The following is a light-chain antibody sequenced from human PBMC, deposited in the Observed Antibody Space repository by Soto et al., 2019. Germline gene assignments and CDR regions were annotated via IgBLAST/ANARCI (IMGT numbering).Light chain of an antibody. CDR1: SSNIGNDY. CDR3: ATWDNRRSVGRV. J-gene: IGLJ1*01. Sequence: QSVLTQPPSVSAAPGQRVTISCSGSSSNIGNDYVSWYQQLPGTAPKLLIYDNNKRPSGIPDRFSGSKSGTSATLDITGLQTGDEADYYCATWDNRRSVGRVFGTGTKLTVL. CDR2: DNN. V-gene: IGLV1-51*01.